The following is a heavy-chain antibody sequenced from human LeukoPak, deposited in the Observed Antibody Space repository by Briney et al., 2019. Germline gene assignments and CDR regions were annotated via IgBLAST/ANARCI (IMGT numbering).Heavy chain of an antibody. Sequence: GGSLKLSCAASGFTFSGSAMHWVRQASGKGLEWVGRIRSKANSYATAYAASVKGRFTISRDDSKNTAYLQMNSLETEDTAVYYCTRHGSPERRAAAGKDYYYYYGMDVWGQGTTVTVSS. V-gene: IGHV3-73*01. D-gene: IGHD6-13*01. CDR3: TRHGSPERRAAAGKDYYYYYGMDV. CDR2: IRSKANSYAT. CDR1: GFTFSGSA. J-gene: IGHJ6*02.